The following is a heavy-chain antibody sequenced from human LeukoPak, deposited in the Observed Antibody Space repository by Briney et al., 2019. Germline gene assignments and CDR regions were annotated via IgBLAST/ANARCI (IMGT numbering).Heavy chain of an antibody. Sequence: GGSLRLSCAASGFIFRNHWMSWVRQVPGRGLEWVAHIKQGGNEKHYVDSVEGRFTLSRDDSKDSLYLQMNSLRVDDSAVYYCARGPNYGDRVDYFDYWGQGTLVTVSS. CDR1: GFIFRNHW. V-gene: IGHV3-7*01. J-gene: IGHJ4*02. D-gene: IGHD4-17*01. CDR3: ARGPNYGDRVDYFDY. CDR2: IKQGGNEK.